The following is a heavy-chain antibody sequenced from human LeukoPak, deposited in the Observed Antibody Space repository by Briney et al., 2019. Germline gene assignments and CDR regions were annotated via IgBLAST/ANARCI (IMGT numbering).Heavy chain of an antibody. CDR1: GFTFSNYG. CDR3: AKGVVAATNAAYYGMDV. CDR2: ISYDESDK. V-gene: IGHV3-30*18. D-gene: IGHD2-15*01. Sequence: GGSLRLSCAASGFTFSNYGMHWVRQAPGKGLEWVAVISYDESDKYYADSVKGRFTISRDNSKNTLYLQMNSLRPEDTAVYYCAKGVVAATNAAYYGMDVSGQGTTVTVSS. J-gene: IGHJ6*02.